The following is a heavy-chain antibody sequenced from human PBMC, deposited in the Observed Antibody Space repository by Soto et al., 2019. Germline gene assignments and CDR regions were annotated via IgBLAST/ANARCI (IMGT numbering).Heavy chain of an antibody. CDR1: GFTFDAYA. V-gene: IGHV3-9*01. J-gene: IGHJ6*03. CDR2: ISWNSGSI. Sequence: GGSLRLSCAASGFTFDAYAMHLVRQAQGKGLEWVSGISWNSGSIGYADSVKGRFTISRGNAKNSLYLQMNSLRAEDTALYYCAKAIRGYSSGWYWYYYYMDVWGKGTTVTVSS. CDR3: AKAIRGYSSGWYWYYYYMDV. D-gene: IGHD6-19*01.